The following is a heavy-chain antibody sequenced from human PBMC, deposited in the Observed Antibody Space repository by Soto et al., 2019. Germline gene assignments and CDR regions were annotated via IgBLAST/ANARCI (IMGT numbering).Heavy chain of an antibody. V-gene: IGHV1-18*01. J-gene: IGHJ4*02. Sequence: QVQLVQSGAEVKKPGATVKVTCKASGYTFTSDGISWVRQAPGRVLEWMGWISAYNGNTNYAQKLQRRVTKTTNTSSSTANRELGKVRSDDTAAYYCAGDSSPADYWGQGTPVTVSS. CDR3: AGDSSPADY. CDR2: ISAYNGNT. CDR1: GYTFTSDG.